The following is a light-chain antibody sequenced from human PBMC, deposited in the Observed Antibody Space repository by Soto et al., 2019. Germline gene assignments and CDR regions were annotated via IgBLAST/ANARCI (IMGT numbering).Light chain of an antibody. Sequence: QSVLTQPPSVSGAPGQRVTLSCTGNTTNLGAGYDVHWYQQLPGAAPKLVIFGNRNRPSGVPERFSGSKSGTSASLAITGLQAEDEADYYCQAYDYSLTASVFGGGTKVTVL. CDR2: GNR. V-gene: IGLV1-40*01. CDR1: TTNLGAGYD. J-gene: IGLJ3*02. CDR3: QAYDYSLTASV.